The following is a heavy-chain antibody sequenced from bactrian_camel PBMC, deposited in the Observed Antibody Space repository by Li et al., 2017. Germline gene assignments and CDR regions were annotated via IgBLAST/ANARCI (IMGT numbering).Heavy chain of an antibody. J-gene: IGHJ4*01. Sequence: HVQLVESGGGSVQAGGSLRLSCSASGSGYTPTSRCVGWFRQTPGNERERVARIYTGSGNTYYADSVKGRFTISADNAQNTGYLQMNSLKPKDTAVYYCVMTDDMGSFKGTQVTVS. D-gene: IGHD3*01. CDR1: GSGYTPTSRC. CDR2: IYTGSGNT. V-gene: IGHV3S1*01.